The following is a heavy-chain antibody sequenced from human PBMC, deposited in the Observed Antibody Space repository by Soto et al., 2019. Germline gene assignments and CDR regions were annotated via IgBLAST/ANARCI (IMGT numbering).Heavy chain of an antibody. CDR2: IYHSGST. D-gene: IGHD3-22*01. CDR1: GYSISSGYY. Sequence: TSETLSLTCAVSGYSISSGYYLGWILQPPGKGLEWIGSIYHSGSTYYNPSLKSRVTISVDTSKNQFSLKLSSVTAADTAVYYCVGRYYDSSGYYSPDLHFDYWGQGTLVTVSS. J-gene: IGHJ4*02. V-gene: IGHV4-38-2*01. CDR3: VGRYYDSSGYYSPDLHFDY.